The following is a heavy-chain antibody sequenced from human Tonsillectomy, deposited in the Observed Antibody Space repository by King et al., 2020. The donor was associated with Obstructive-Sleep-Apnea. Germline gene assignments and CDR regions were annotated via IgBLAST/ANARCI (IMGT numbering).Heavy chain of an antibody. CDR3: APLAGGFGY. D-gene: IGHD4-23*01. Sequence: QVQLVESGGGVVQPGRSLRLSCAASGFTFSSYAMHWVRQAPGKGLEWVAAISYDGSNKYYADSVKGRFTISRDNSKNTLYLQMNSLRAEDTAVYYCAPLAGGFGYWGQGALVTVSS. V-gene: IGHV3-30*04. CDR2: ISYDGSNK. J-gene: IGHJ4*02. CDR1: GFTFSSYA.